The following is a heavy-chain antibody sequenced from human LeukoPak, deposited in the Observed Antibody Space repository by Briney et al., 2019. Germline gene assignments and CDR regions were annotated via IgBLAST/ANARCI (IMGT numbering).Heavy chain of an antibody. J-gene: IGHJ4*02. CDR3: ARDLGYYDSSGYFVPGYYFDY. D-gene: IGHD3-22*01. V-gene: IGHV4-34*01. Sequence: SETLSLTCAVYGGSFSGYYWSWIRQPPGKGLEWIGEINHSGSTNYNPSLKSRVTISVDTSKNQFSLKLSSVTAADTAVYYCARDLGYYDSSGYFVPGYYFDYWGQGTLVTVSS. CDR1: GGSFSGYY. CDR2: INHSGST.